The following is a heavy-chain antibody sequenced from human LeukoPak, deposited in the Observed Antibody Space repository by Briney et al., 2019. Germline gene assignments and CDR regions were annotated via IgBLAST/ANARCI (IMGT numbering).Heavy chain of an antibody. D-gene: IGHD2-8*01. V-gene: IGHV3-21*04. CDR1: GFTFSSYS. CDR2: ISSSGT. J-gene: IGHJ4*02. Sequence: GGSLRLSCAASGFTFSSYSMNWVRQTPGKGLEWVSSISSSGTFYADSVKGRFIISRDDSKNMLYLQMNSLRAEDTAVYYCVKGMTSMGDYWGQGTLVTVSS. CDR3: VKGMTSMGDY.